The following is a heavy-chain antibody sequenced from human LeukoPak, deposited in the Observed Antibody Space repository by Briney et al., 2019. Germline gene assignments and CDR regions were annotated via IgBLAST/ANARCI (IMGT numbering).Heavy chain of an antibody. Sequence: GGSLRLSCAASGFTFSSYEMNWVRQAPGKGLEWVSYISSSGSTIYYADSVKGRFTISRDNAKNSLYLQMNSLRAEDTAVYYCARGFNHMVRGPYYYYYYMDVWGKGTTVTISS. CDR2: ISSSGSTI. D-gene: IGHD3-10*01. CDR3: ARGFNHMVRGPYYYYYYMDV. J-gene: IGHJ6*03. CDR1: GFTFSSYE. V-gene: IGHV3-48*03.